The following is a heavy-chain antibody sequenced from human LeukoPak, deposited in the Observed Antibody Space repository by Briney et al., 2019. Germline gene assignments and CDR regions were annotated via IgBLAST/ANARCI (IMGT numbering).Heavy chain of an antibody. CDR3: ARFAVHRRLTVAGQFGLDY. V-gene: IGHV1-46*01. D-gene: IGHD6-19*01. Sequence: ASVKVSCKASGYIFTIYNIYWVRQAPGQGLEWMGIINPSGGTTNYAQKFKGRVTMTRDTSTSTVYMELSSLRSEDTAVYYCARFAVHRRLTVAGQFGLDYWGQGTLVTVSS. J-gene: IGHJ4*02. CDR2: INPSGGTT. CDR1: GYIFTIYN.